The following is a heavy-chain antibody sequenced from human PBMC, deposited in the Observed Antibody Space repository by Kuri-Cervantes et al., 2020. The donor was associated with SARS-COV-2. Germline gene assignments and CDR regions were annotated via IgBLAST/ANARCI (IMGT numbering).Heavy chain of an antibody. D-gene: IGHD2-2*02. Sequence: GESLKISCSGSGFTFSNYAMARVRQAPGKGLEWVSGIGGSGIGPHYADSVKGRFTISRDNSQNILFLQMNDLRVEDTAVYYCWNPPSRFVLPHYTREVGGRGTTVTVSS. V-gene: IGHV3-23*01. CDR3: WNPPSRFVLPHYTREV. CDR1: GFTFSNYA. J-gene: IGHJ6*02. CDR2: IGGSGIGP.